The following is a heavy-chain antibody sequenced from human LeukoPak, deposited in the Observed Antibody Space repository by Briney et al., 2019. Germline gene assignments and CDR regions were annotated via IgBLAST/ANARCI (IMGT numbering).Heavy chain of an antibody. D-gene: IGHD1-26*01. V-gene: IGHV1-18*01. CDR1: GDTFTNYD. J-gene: IGHJ4*02. Sequence: PSVNVSCRPSGDTFTNYDITWIRQAPGQGLEWMGYITPYNGNTNYAQKLQGRLTITTDTSTRTVNMELRSLRSDDTAVYYCAREASSGAYNDYWGQGTLVTVSS. CDR3: AREASSGAYNDY. CDR2: ITPYNGNT.